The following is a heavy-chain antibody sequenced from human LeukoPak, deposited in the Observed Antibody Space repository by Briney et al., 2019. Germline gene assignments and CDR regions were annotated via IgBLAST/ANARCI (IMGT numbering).Heavy chain of an antibody. Sequence: ASVKVSCKXSGYTFTGYYMHWVRQAPRQGLEWMGWINPNSGGTNYSQKFQGRVTMTRDTSISTAYMELSRLRSDDTAVYYCARGGYCSSTSCLRGYYYYMDVWGKGTTVTVSS. V-gene: IGHV1-2*02. CDR2: INPNSGGT. CDR1: GYTFTGYY. CDR3: ARGGYCSSTSCLRGYYYYMDV. J-gene: IGHJ6*03. D-gene: IGHD2-2*01.